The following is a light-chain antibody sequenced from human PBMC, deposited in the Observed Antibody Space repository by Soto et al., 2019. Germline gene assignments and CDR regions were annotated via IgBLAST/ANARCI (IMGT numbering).Light chain of an antibody. CDR2: DVS. V-gene: IGLV2-14*03. CDR1: SSDVGGYKY. CDR3: SSYTSSSTLV. J-gene: IGLJ1*01. Sequence: QSALTQPASVSGSPGRSITISCTGTSSDVGGYKYVSWYQHYPVKAPKLMIYDVSYRPSGVSNRFSGSKSGNTASLTISGLQPEDEADYYCSSYTSSSTLVFGTGTKVTVL.